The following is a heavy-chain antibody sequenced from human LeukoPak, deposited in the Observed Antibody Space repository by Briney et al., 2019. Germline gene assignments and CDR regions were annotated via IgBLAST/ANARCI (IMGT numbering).Heavy chain of an antibody. D-gene: IGHD6-13*01. V-gene: IGHV3-74*01. Sequence: PGGSLRLSCAASGFTFSSYWMRWVRQAPGKGLVWVSRINNDGSSTSYADSVKGRFTISRDNAKNTLYLQMNSLRAEDTAVYYCARPTKEGSSWYWWFDPWGQGTLVTVSS. CDR2: INNDGSST. CDR1: GFTFSSYW. CDR3: ARPTKEGSSWYWWFDP. J-gene: IGHJ5*02.